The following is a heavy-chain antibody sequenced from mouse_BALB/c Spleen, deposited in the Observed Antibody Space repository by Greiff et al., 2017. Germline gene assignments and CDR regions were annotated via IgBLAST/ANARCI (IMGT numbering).Heavy chain of an antibody. J-gene: IGHJ1*01. Sequence: EVQGVESGGGLVQPGGSRKLSCAASGFTFSSFGMHWVRQAPEKGLEWVAYISSGSSTIYYADTVKGRFTISRDNPKNTLFLQMTSLRSEDTAMYYCARSTMIWYFDVWGAGTTVTVSS. CDR1: GFTFSSFG. CDR3: ARSTMIWYFDV. CDR2: ISSGSSTI. D-gene: IGHD2-4*01. V-gene: IGHV5-17*02.